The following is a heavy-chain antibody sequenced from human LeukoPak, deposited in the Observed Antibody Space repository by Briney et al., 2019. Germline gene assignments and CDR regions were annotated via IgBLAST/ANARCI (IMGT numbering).Heavy chain of an antibody. D-gene: IGHD2-15*01. J-gene: IGHJ5*02. V-gene: IGHV4-59*01. CDR2: IYYSGST. CDR3: ARPHYCSGGSCYHFDP. CDR1: GGSISSYY. Sequence: SETLSLTCTVSGGSISSYYWSWIRQPPGKGLEWIGYIYYSGSTNYNPSLKSRVTISVDTSKNQFSLKLSSVSAADTAVYYCARPHYCSGGSCYHFDPWGQGTLVTVSS.